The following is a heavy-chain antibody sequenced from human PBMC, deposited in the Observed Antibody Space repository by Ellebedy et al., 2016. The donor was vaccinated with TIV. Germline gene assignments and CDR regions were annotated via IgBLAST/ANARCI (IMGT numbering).Heavy chain of an antibody. CDR1: GFAFSSYA. D-gene: IGHD3/OR15-3a*01. CDR3: ARRSTDFAFDS. V-gene: IGHV3-23*05. Sequence: GESLKISCAASGFAFSSYAMSWVRQAPGKGLEWVSTIDKSGRSTYYADSVKGRFTSSRDNSKNTLYLQVNSLTAEDTAVYFCARRSTDFAFDSWGQGTLVTVSS. CDR2: IDKSGRST. J-gene: IGHJ4*02.